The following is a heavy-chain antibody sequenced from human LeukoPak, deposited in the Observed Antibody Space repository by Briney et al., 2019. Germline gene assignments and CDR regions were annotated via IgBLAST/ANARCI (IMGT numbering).Heavy chain of an antibody. CDR2: IYYSGST. Sequence: SETLSLTCTVSGGSLSAYYWSWIRQPPGKGLEWIGYIYYSGSTNYNPSLKSRVTISVDTSKNQFSLKLSSVTAADTAVYYCARGYGDYALDYFDYWGQGTLVTVSS. CDR3: ARGYGDYALDYFDY. D-gene: IGHD4-17*01. J-gene: IGHJ4*02. CDR1: GGSLSAYY. V-gene: IGHV4-59*01.